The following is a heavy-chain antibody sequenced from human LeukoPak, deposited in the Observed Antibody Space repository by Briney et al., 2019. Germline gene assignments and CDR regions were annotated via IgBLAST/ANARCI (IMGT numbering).Heavy chain of an antibody. V-gene: IGHV1-18*01. J-gene: IGHJ6*03. CDR1: GYTFTSYG. CDR3: ARGGGNYGAETNYYYYMDV. Sequence: ASVTVSCKASGYTFTSYGISWVRQAPGQGLEWMGWISAYNGNTNYAQKLQGRVTMTTDTSTSTAYMELRSLRSDDTAVYYCARGGGNYGAETNYYYYMDVWGKGTTVTVSS. CDR2: ISAYNGNT. D-gene: IGHD4-11*01.